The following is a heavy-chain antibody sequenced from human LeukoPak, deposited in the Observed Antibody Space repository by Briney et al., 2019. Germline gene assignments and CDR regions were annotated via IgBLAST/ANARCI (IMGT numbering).Heavy chain of an antibody. D-gene: IGHD6-19*01. CDR2: INPNNGVT. J-gene: IGHJ4*02. CDR3: ANSPSSGWYLY. V-gene: IGHV1-2*02. Sequence: ASVKVSCKASGYTFTDYYMHWVRQAPGQGLEWMGWINPNNGVTKYAQNFQGRVTMTRDTSISTAYMELSGLTSDDTAVYYCANSPSSGWYLYWGQGTLVTVSS. CDR1: GYTFTDYY.